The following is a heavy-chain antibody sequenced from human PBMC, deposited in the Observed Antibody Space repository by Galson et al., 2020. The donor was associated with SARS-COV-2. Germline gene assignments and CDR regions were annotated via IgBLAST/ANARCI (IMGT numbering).Heavy chain of an antibody. V-gene: IGHV1-69*13. Sequence: SVKVSCKASGGTFSSYAISWVRQAPGQGLEWMGGIIPIFGTANYAQKFQGRVTITADESTSTAYMELSSLRSEDTAVYYCAREGSSGWRDAFDIWGQGTMVTVSS. CDR3: AREGSSGWRDAFDI. J-gene: IGHJ3*02. CDR2: IIPIFGTA. CDR1: GGTFSSYA. D-gene: IGHD6-19*01.